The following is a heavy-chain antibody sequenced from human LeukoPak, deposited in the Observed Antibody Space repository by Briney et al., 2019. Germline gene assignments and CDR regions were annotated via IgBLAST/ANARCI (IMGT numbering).Heavy chain of an antibody. CDR1: GDSISSYY. J-gene: IGHJ4*02. CDR3: ARARYYYGSGSYYYFDY. CDR2: IYPSGST. D-gene: IGHD3-10*01. V-gene: IGHV4-4*09. Sequence: SETLSLTCTVSGDSISSYYWTWIRQPPGKGLEWIGYIYPSGSTNYNPSLKSRVTISVDTSKNQFSLKLSSVTAADTAVYYCARARYYYGSGSYYYFDYWGQGTLVTVSS.